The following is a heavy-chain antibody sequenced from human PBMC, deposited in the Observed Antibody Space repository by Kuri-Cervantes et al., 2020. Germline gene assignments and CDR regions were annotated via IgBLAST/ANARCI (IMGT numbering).Heavy chain of an antibody. Sequence: SETLSLTCAVSGGSISSSNWWSWVRQPPGKGLEWIGEIYHSGSTNYNPSLKSRVTISVDASKNQFSLKLSSVTAADTAVYYCARGRLPYYYYYMDVWDKGTTVTVSS. CDR3: ARGRLPYYYYYMDV. CDR1: GGSISSSNW. J-gene: IGHJ6*03. V-gene: IGHV4-4*02. CDR2: IYHSGST.